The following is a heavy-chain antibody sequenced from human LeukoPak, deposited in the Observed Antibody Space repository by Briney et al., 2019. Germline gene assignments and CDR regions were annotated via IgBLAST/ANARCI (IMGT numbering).Heavy chain of an antibody. D-gene: IGHD3-3*02. J-gene: IGHJ4*02. Sequence: PSETLSLICAVWGGPFSGFHWIWMRETPGKRLEWIGQINDMGATSYNPSFQSRVTISGDTSKNQFSLELTSVTAADTAVYYCARDGVTIFKGDPHWGQGTAVTVSS. V-gene: IGHV4-34*01. CDR3: ARDGVTIFKGDPH. CDR2: INDMGAT. CDR1: GGPFSGFH.